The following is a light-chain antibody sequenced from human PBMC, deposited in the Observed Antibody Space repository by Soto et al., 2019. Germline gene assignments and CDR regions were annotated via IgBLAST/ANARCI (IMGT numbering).Light chain of an antibody. CDR1: PSISSW. Sequence: DIQMTQSPSTLSASVGDRVTITCRASPSISSWLAWYQQKPGKAPKLLIYKASSLESGVPSRFRGSGSGTEFTLTISSLQPDDVAAYYYQQSFTFGPGTKVDIK. V-gene: IGKV1-5*03. CDR3: QQSFT. CDR2: KAS. J-gene: IGKJ3*01.